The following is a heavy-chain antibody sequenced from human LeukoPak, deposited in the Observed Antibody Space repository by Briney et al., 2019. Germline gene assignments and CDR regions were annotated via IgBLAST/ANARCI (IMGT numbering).Heavy chain of an antibody. V-gene: IGHV4-39*01. CDR1: GSSINSRNYY. CDR3: ARLTAVSIGQQFDY. CDR2: IYYTGDT. J-gene: IGHJ4*02. D-gene: IGHD1-1*01. Sequence: PSETLSLACSVFGSSINSRNYYWAWIRQSPGKGLEWIASIYYTGDTYYNPSLQSRVSISADTPNNQFSLRLTSVTAADTAIFHCARLTAVSIGQQFDYWGQGILVTVSS.